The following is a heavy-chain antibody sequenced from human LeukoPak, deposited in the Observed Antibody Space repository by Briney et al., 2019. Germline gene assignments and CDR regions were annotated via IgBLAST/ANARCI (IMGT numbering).Heavy chain of an antibody. Sequence: PSETLSLTCIVSGYSITSGYHWGCIRQPPGKVVEGIWTMYHGGNTNYNPSLKSRVTLSVDTSKHPFSLNLDSVSAAHTAVFYCARLLGSVSFSDVWGQGILVTVSS. CDR1: GYSITSGYH. CDR3: ARLLGSVSFSDV. CDR2: MYHGGNT. D-gene: IGHD3-10*01. V-gene: IGHV4-38-2*02. J-gene: IGHJ4*02.